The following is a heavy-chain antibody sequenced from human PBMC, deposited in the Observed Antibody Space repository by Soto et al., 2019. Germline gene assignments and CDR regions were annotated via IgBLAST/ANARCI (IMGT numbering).Heavy chain of an antibody. V-gene: IGHV3-23*01. D-gene: IGHD3-3*01. Sequence: GGSLRLSCAASGFTFSSYAMSWVRQAPGKGLEWVSAISGSGGSTYYADSVKGRFTISRDNSKNTLYLQMNSLRAEDTAVYYCAKDYDFWSGYYRLGYYYGMDVWGQGTTVTVSS. CDR3: AKDYDFWSGYYRLGYYYGMDV. J-gene: IGHJ6*02. CDR2: ISGSGGST. CDR1: GFTFSSYA.